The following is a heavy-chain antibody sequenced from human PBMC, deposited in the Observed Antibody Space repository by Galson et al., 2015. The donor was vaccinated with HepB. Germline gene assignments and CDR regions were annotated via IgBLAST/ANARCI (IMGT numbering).Heavy chain of an antibody. CDR1: GYTFTSYY. D-gene: IGHD2-2*02. J-gene: IGHJ6*02. CDR2: INPNGGST. CDR3: ARVACSSTSCYTGYYYYYGMDV. V-gene: IGHV1-46*01. Sequence: SVKVSCKASGYTFTSYYMHWVRQAPGQGLEWMGIINPNGGSTSYAQKFQGRVTMTRDTSTSTVYMELSSLRSEDTAVYYCARVACSSTSCYTGYYYYYGMDVWGQGTTVTVSS.